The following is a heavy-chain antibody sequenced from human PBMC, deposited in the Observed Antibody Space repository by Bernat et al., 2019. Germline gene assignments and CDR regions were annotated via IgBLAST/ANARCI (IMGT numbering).Heavy chain of an antibody. D-gene: IGHD2-2*01. CDR3: TTDWVQLLPLDAFDI. V-gene: IGHV3-15*01. J-gene: IGHJ3*02. CDR1: GFTFSNAW. CDR2: IKSKTDGGTT. Sequence: EVQLVESGGGLVKPGGSLRLSCAASGFTFSNAWMSWVRQAPGKGLEWVGRIKSKTDGGTTDYAAPVKGRFTISRDDSKNTLYLQMNSLKTEDTAVYYGTTDWVQLLPLDAFDIWGQGTMVTVSS.